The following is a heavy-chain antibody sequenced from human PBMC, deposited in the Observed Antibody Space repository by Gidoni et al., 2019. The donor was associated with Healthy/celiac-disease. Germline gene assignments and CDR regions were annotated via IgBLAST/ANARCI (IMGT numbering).Heavy chain of an antibody. CDR1: GGSISSSY. Sequence: HVHLQESGPGLVKPSEPLSLTCTVSGGSISSSYWSWIRQPPGKGLEWIGYIYYSGSTNYNPSLKSRVTISVDTSKNQFSLKLSSVTAADTAVYYCARGGSIVVVPAATNWFDPWGQGTLVTVSS. J-gene: IGHJ5*02. CDR3: ARGGSIVVVPAATNWFDP. CDR2: IYYSGST. D-gene: IGHD2-2*01. V-gene: IGHV4-59*08.